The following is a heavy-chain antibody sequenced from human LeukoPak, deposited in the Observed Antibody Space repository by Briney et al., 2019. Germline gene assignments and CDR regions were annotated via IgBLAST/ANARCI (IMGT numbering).Heavy chain of an antibody. J-gene: IGHJ4*02. V-gene: IGHV4-34*01. CDR1: GGSFSGYY. Sequence: PSETLSLTCAVYGGSFSGYYWSWIRQPPGKGLEWIGEINHSGSTNYNPSLKSRVTISVDTSKNHFSLRLSSVTAADTAVYYCARDYDSSGYYFGYWGQGTLVTVSS. CDR2: INHSGST. CDR3: ARDYDSSGYYFGY. D-gene: IGHD3-22*01.